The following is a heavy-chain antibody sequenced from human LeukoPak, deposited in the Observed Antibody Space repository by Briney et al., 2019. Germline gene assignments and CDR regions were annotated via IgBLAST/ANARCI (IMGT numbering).Heavy chain of an antibody. D-gene: IGHD5-12*01. V-gene: IGHV3-23*01. CDR3: AKDGPGSGYELDY. CDR1: GFTFSSYA. J-gene: IGHJ4*02. CDR2: ISGSGGST. Sequence: EGSLRLSCAASGFTFSSYAMSWVRQAPGKGLEWVSAISGSGGSTYYADSLKGRFTISRDNSKNTLYLQMNSLRAEDTAVYYCAKDGPGSGYELDYWGQGTLVTVSS.